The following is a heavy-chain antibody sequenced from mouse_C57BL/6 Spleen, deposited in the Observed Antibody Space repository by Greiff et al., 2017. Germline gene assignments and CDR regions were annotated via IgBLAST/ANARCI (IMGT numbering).Heavy chain of an antibody. J-gene: IGHJ2*01. Sequence: QVQLQQSGPELVKPGASVKISCKASGYAFSSSWMNWVKQRPGKGLEWIGRIYPGDGDTNYNGKFKGKATLTADKSSSTAYMQLSSLTSEDSAVYFCARWDYDVGYWGQGTTLTVSS. V-gene: IGHV1-82*01. CDR1: GYAFSSSW. CDR2: IYPGDGDT. D-gene: IGHD2-4*01. CDR3: ARWDYDVGY.